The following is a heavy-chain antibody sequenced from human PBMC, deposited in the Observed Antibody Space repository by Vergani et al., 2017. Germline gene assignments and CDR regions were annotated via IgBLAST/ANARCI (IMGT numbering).Heavy chain of an antibody. CDR2: IYTSGST. J-gene: IGHJ4*02. CDR1: GGSISSYY. Sequence: QVQLQESGPGLVKPSETLSLTCTVSGGSISSYYWSWIRQPAGKGLEWIGRIYTSGSTNYNPSLKSRVTISVDTSKNQFSLKLSSVTAADTAVYYCARGGIGYSSGWYYFDYWGQGTLVTVSS. D-gene: IGHD6-19*01. V-gene: IGHV4-4*07. CDR3: ARGGIGYSSGWYYFDY.